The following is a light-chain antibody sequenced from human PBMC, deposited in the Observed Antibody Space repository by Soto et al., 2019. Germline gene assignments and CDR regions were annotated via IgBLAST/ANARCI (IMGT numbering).Light chain of an antibody. CDR3: QQYGSSPWT. Sequence: EIVLTQSPGTLSLSPGERATLSCRASQSVSSSYSAWYQQKPGQAPRLLIYGASSRATGIPDRFSGSGSGTDFTLTISRLVPEDFAVYYCQQYGSSPWTFGQGTKVEIK. J-gene: IGKJ1*01. CDR1: QSVSSSY. CDR2: GAS. V-gene: IGKV3-20*01.